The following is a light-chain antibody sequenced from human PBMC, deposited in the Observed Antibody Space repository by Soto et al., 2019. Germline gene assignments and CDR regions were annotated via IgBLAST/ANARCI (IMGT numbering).Light chain of an antibody. CDR3: LQHNTYPWT. V-gene: IGKV1-17*03. CDR1: QGINRW. CDR2: AAS. J-gene: IGKJ1*01. Sequence: DIQMTQSPSSVSASVGDRVTITCRASQGINRWLAWYQQKLGKAPKRLIYAASSLQSGVPSRFSGSGSGTEFTLTINSLQPEDFATYYCLQHNTYPWTFGQGTKVDIK.